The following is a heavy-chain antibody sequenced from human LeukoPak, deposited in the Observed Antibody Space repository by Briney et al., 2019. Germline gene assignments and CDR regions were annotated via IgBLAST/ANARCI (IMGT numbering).Heavy chain of an antibody. Sequence: SETLSLTCTVSGGSISSYYWSWIRQPPGKGLEYIGYISYSGSTNYNPSLKSRVTISVDTSKNQFSLKMRSVTAADTAVYYCARGGYRDYDSSGYRIDYWGQGTLVTVSS. D-gene: IGHD3-22*01. J-gene: IGHJ4*02. CDR3: ARGGYRDYDSSGYRIDY. CDR2: ISYSGST. CDR1: GGSISSYY. V-gene: IGHV4-59*12.